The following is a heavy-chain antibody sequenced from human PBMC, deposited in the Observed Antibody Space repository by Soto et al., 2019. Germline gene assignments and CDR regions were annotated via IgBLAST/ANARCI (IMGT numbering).Heavy chain of an antibody. CDR2: IIPIFGTA. V-gene: IGHV1-69*12. CDR3: ARASGMVATSTSDPFDY. Sequence: QVQLVQSGAEVKKPGSSVKVSCKASGGTFSSYAISWVRQAPGQGREWMGGIIPIFGTANYAQKFQGRVTITADESTSTDDMELSSLSSGDTAVYYCARASGMVATSTSDPFDYWGQGTLVTVSS. J-gene: IGHJ4*02. D-gene: IGHD5-12*01. CDR1: GGTFSSYA.